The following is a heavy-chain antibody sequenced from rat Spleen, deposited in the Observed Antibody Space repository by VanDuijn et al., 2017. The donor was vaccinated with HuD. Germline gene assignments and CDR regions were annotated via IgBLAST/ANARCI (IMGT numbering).Heavy chain of an antibody. J-gene: IGHJ2*01. CDR3: ASNNAFDY. Sequence: EVQLVESGGGLVQPGRSLKLSCAASGFTFSNYGMAWVRQAPTKGLEWVATISYDGSRIYYRDSVKGRLTISRDNSKSTLYLQMDSLRSEDTATYYCASNNAFDYWGQGVMVTVSS. CDR1: GFTFSNYG. D-gene: IGHD1-10*01. CDR2: ISYDGSRI. V-gene: IGHV5-29*01.